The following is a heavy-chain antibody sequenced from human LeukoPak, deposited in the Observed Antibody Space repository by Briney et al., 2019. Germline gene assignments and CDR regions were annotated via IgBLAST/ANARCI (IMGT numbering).Heavy chain of an antibody. CDR1: GYTFTSYD. J-gene: IGHJ5*02. CDR3: ARLPYYYDSSGYYGWFDP. V-gene: IGHV1-8*01. CDR2: MNPNSGNT. Sequence: AASVKVSCKASGYTFTSYDINWVRQATGQGLEWMGWMNPNSGNTGYAQKFQGRVTMTRNTSINTAYMELSSLRSEDTAVYYCARLPYYYDSSGYYGWFDPWGQGTLVTVSS. D-gene: IGHD3-22*01.